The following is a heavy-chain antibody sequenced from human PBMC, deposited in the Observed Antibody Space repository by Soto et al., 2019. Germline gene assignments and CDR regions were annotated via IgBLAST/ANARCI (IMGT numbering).Heavy chain of an antibody. CDR3: AKAIVVVTAAGNWFDP. D-gene: IGHD2-2*01. Sequence: GGSLRLSCAASGFTFSSYAMSWVRQAPGKGLEWVSDISGNGGSRSYADTVKGRFTISRDNYKNTVYLQMNSLRAEDTAIYYCAKAIVVVTAAGNWFDPWGQGTLVTVSS. CDR2: ISGNGGSR. CDR1: GFTFSSYA. J-gene: IGHJ5*02. V-gene: IGHV3-23*01.